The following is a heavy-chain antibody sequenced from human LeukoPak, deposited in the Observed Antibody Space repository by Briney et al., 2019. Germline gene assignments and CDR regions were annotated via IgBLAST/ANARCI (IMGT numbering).Heavy chain of an antibody. CDR3: AKKIAAAGMRSPTDETFDY. CDR1: GGSISSSNW. CDR2: IYHSGST. D-gene: IGHD6-13*01. Sequence: PSETLSLTCAVSGGSISSSNWWSWVRQPPGKGLEWIGEIYHSGSTNYNPSLKSRVTISVDKSKNQFSLKLSSVTAADTAVYYCAKKIAAAGMRSPTDETFDYWGQGTLVTVSS. J-gene: IGHJ4*02. V-gene: IGHV4-4*02.